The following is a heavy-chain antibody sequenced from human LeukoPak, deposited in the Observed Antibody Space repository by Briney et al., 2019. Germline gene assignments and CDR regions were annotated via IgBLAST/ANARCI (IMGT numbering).Heavy chain of an antibody. CDR2: ITSSGTYI. D-gene: IGHD5-12*01. CDR3: AKDTKGGIVATSFDY. Sequence: GGSLRLSCATSGFTFNNYNMSWVRQAPGRALEWVSSITSSGTYIFYADSVKGRFTISRDNAKNSLYLQMNSLRAEDTAVYYCAKDTKGGIVATSFDYWGQGTLVTVSS. J-gene: IGHJ4*02. V-gene: IGHV3-21*04. CDR1: GFTFNNYN.